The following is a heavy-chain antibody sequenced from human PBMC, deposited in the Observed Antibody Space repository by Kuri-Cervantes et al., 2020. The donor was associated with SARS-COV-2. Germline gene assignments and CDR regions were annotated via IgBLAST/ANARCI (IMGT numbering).Heavy chain of an antibody. V-gene: IGHV3-20*01. CDR2: INWNGGST. J-gene: IGHJ3*02. CDR3: ARDPGANWNAFDI. CDR1: GFTFDDYG. Sequence: GESLKISCAASGFTFDDYGMSWVRQAPGKGLEWVSGINWNGGSTGYADSVKGRFTISRDNAKNSLYLQMNSLRAEDTALYHCARDPGANWNAFDIWGQGTMVTVSS. D-gene: IGHD1-20*01.